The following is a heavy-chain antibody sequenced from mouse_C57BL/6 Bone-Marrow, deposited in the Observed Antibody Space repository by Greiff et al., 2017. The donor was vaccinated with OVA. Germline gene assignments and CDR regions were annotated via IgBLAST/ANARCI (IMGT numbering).Heavy chain of an antibody. J-gene: IGHJ4*01. V-gene: IGHV1-15*01. Sequence: VQLQPSGAELVRPGASVTLSCKASGYTFTDYEMHWVKQTPVHGLEWIGAIDPETGGTAYKQKFKGKAILTADKSSGTAYMELRSLTSEDSAVDYCTRDDYGSSGNYAIDYWGQGTSVTVSS. CDR1: GYTFTDYE. CDR3: TRDDYGSSGNYAIDY. CDR2: IDPETGGT. D-gene: IGHD1-1*01.